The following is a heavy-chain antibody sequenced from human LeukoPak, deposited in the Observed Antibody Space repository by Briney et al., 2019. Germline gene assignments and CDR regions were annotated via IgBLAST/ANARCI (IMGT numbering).Heavy chain of an antibody. J-gene: IGHJ6*03. CDR3: ARGRQDVTMIVVVMTAVSYYLDV. CDR2: MNPSGST. CDR1: GGSITSGTYY. Sequence: SETLSLTCTVSGGSITSGTYYWTWIRHHPGKGLEWIGEMNPSGSTNYNPSLKSRVTISVDTSKNQFSLELSSVTAADTAVYYCARGRQDVTMIVVVMTAVSYYLDVWGKGTTVTVS. V-gene: IGHV4-39*07. D-gene: IGHD3-22*01.